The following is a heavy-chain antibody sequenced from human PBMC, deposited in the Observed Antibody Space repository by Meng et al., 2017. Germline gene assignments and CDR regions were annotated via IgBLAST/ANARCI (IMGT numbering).Heavy chain of an antibody. CDR3: ARDGIAAAGTGRSYFQH. V-gene: IGHV4-39*07. J-gene: IGHJ1*01. CDR1: GGSISSSSYY. D-gene: IGHD6-13*01. CDR2: IYYSGST. Sequence: HLQLQWSGPGLVKPSETLSLTCTVSGGSISSSSYYWGWIRQPPGKGLEWIGSIYYSGSTYYNPSLKSRVTISVDTSKNQFSLKLSSVTAADTAVYYCARDGIAAAGTGRSYFQHRGQGTLVTVSS.